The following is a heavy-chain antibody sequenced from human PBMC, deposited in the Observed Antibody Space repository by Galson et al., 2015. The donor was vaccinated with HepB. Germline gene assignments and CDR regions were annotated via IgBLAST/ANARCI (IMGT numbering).Heavy chain of an antibody. CDR1: GFTVSSNY. J-gene: IGHJ5*02. V-gene: IGHV3-66*02. CDR3: ARWTGYYDSSGYYWNWFDP. Sequence: SLRLSCAASGFTVSSNYMSWVRQAPGKGLEWVSVIYSGGSTYYADSVKGRLTISRDNSKNTLYLQMNSLRAEDTAVYYCARWTGYYDSSGYYWNWFDPWGQGTLVTVSS. D-gene: IGHD3-22*01. CDR2: IYSGGST.